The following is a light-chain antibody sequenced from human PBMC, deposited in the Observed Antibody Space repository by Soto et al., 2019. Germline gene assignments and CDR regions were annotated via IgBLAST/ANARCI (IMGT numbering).Light chain of an antibody. CDR1: QSISSW. CDR3: QQYSVYWT. CDR2: GAS. Sequence: DIQMTQSPSTLSASVGDRVTITCRASQSISSWLAWYQQKPGKAPKLLIYGASTLQSGVPSRFSGSESGTDFTLTIISLQPDDFATYYCQQYSVYWTFGQGTKVDIK. V-gene: IGKV1-5*01. J-gene: IGKJ1*01.